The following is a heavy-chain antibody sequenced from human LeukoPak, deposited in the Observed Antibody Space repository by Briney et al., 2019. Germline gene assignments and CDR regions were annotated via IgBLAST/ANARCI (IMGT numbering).Heavy chain of an antibody. CDR1: GYTFSTYY. J-gene: IGHJ4*02. D-gene: IGHD3-22*01. V-gene: IGHV1-46*01. Sequence: ASVKVSCKASGYTFSTYYMHWGRQAPGQRLEWRGIINPIGGRTSYAQKIQGRVTMTRDMSRSTVYMRLSSLRSEDTAVYYCARVHHKNYYDSSGYPDFWGQGTLVTVSS. CDR3: ARVHHKNYYDSSGYPDF. CDR2: INPIGGRT.